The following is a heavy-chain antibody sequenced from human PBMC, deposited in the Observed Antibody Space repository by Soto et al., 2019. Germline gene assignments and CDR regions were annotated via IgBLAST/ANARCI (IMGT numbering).Heavy chain of an antibody. CDR3: ARDRYFYDRAGYYRTLDS. J-gene: IGHJ5*01. D-gene: IGHD3-22*01. V-gene: IGHV4-61*03. Sequence: WTWILQSPGKGLEWIGYIFHSGITDYNPSVKSRVTISIDKSKNLFSLKLTSVTAADTAVYYCARDRYFYDRAGYYRTLDSWGQGILVTVSS. CDR2: IFHSGIT.